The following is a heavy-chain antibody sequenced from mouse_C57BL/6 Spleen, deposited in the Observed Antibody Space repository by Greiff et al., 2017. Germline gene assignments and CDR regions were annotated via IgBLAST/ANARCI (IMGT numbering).Heavy chain of an antibody. V-gene: IGHV1-22*01. D-gene: IGHD1-1*01. J-gene: IGHJ2*01. CDR2: INPNNGGT. CDR1: GYTFTDYN. CDR3: ARSRGSSYGYFDY. Sequence: EVQLQQSGPELVKPGASVKMSCKASGYTFTDYNMHWVKQSHGKSLEWIGYINPNNGGTSYNQKFKGKATLTVNKSSSTAYMELRSLTSEDSAVYYCARSRGSSYGYFDYWGQGTTLTVSS.